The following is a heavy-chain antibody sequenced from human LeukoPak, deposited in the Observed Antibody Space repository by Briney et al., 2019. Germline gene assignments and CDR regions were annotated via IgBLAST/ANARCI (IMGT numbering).Heavy chain of an antibody. CDR3: ALDIVVEPTQPGDY. J-gene: IGHJ4*02. CDR1: GYTFTSYD. CDR2: MNPNSGNT. D-gene: IGHD2-2*01. V-gene: IGHV1-8*01. Sequence: ASVKVSCKASGYTFTSYDINWVRQATGQGLEWMGWMNPNSGNTGYAQKFQGRVTMTRNTSISTAYMELSSLRSEDTAVYYCALDIVVEPTQPGDYWGQGTLVTVSS.